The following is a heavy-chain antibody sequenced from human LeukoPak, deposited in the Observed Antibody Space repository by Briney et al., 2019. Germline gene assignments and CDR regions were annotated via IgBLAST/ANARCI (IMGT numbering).Heavy chain of an antibody. CDR1: GFTFSSYS. Sequence: GRSLRLSCAASGFTFSSYSMNWVRQAPGKGLEWVSSISSSSSYIYYADSVKGRFTISRDNAKNSLYLQMNSLRAEDTAVYYCARAYGSGTLDWFDPWGQGTLVTVSS. V-gene: IGHV3-21*01. CDR2: ISSSSSYI. D-gene: IGHD3-10*01. CDR3: ARAYGSGTLDWFDP. J-gene: IGHJ5*02.